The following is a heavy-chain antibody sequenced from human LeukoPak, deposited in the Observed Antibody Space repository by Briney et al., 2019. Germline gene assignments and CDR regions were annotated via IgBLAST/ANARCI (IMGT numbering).Heavy chain of an antibody. CDR2: IYYSGST. CDR1: GGSISSHY. Sequence: SETLSLTCTVSGGSISSHYWSWIRQPPGKGLEWIGYIYYSGSTNYNTSLKSRVTISVDTPKNQFSLKLSSVTAADTAVYYCARDYGDYDFAYWGQGILVTVSS. D-gene: IGHD4-17*01. J-gene: IGHJ4*02. V-gene: IGHV4-59*11. CDR3: ARDYGDYDFAY.